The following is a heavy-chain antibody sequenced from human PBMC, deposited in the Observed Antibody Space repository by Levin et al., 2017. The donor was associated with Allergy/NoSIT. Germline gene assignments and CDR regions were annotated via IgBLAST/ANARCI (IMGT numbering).Heavy chain of an antibody. Sequence: GGSLRLSCAASGFTFSNYGLHWVRQAPGKGLEWVALISYDGNNKYYADSVKGRFTISRDDSKNTLYLQMNSLRAEDTAVYFCARERSPYCGGDCFLPLDYWGQGTLVTVSS. V-gene: IGHV3-30*03. CDR3: ARERSPYCGGDCFLPLDY. D-gene: IGHD2-21*02. CDR1: GFTFSNYG. CDR2: ISYDGNNK. J-gene: IGHJ4*02.